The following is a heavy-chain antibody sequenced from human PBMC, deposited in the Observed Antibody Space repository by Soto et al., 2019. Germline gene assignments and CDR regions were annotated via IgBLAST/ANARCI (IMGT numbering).Heavy chain of an antibody. CDR3: ARPPRGKAYYYYGMDV. D-gene: IGHD2-15*01. J-gene: IGHJ6*02. CDR1: GGTFSSYA. CDR2: IIPIFGTA. Sequence: ASVKVSCKASGGTFSSYAISWVLQAPGQGLEWMGGIIPIFGTANYAQKFQGRVTITADESTSTAYMELSSLRSEDTAVYYCARPPRGKAYYYYGMDVWGQGTTVTVSS. V-gene: IGHV1-69*13.